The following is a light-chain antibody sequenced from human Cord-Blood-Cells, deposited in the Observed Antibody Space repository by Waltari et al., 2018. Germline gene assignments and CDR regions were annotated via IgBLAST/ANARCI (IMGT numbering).Light chain of an antibody. J-gene: IGLJ3*02. CDR1: SSHIGSNY. Sequence: QSVLTQPPSASGPPGQRVTISCSGSSSHIGSNYVSWYQQLPGTAPKLLIYRNNQRPSGVPDRFSGSKSGTSASLAISGLRSEDEADYYCAAWDDRLSGWVFGGGTKLTVL. V-gene: IGLV1-47*01. CDR2: RNN. CDR3: AAWDDRLSGWV.